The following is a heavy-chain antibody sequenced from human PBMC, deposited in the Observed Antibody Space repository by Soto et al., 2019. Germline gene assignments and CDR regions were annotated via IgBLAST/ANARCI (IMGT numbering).Heavy chain of an antibody. CDR3: AKDASSGWYDNFDY. D-gene: IGHD6-19*01. CDR2: ISWNSGSI. CDR1: GFTLDDYA. J-gene: IGHJ4*02. V-gene: IGHV3-9*01. Sequence: EVQLVESGGGLVQPGRSLRLSCAASGFTLDDYAMHWFRQAPGKGLEWVSGISWNSGSIGYADSVKGRFTISRDNAKNSLYLQMNSLRAEDTALYYCAKDASSGWYDNFDYWCQGTLVTVSS.